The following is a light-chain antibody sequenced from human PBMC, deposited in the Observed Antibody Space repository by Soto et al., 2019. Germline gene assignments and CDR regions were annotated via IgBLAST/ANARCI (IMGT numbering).Light chain of an antibody. Sequence: EIVLTQSPGTLSLSPGERATLSCRASQSVSSSYIAWYQQKPGQAPRLLIYAASSRATGIPDRFSGSGSGTDFTLTISRLEPEDFAEYYCQQYGSSPLTFGGGTKVEIK. CDR1: QSVSSSY. V-gene: IGKV3-20*01. CDR3: QQYGSSPLT. J-gene: IGKJ4*01. CDR2: AAS.